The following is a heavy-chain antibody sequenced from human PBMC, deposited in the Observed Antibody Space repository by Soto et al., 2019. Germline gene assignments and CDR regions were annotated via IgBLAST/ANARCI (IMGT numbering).Heavy chain of an antibody. J-gene: IGHJ4*02. V-gene: IGHV3-48*03. Sequence: PGGSLRLSCAASGFTFSSYEVNWVRQAPGKGLEWVSYISIIGSAIYYADSVKGRFTISRDNAKNSLYLQMHSLRAEDTAVYYCASSYYDSSNYYSAYWGQGTLVTVSS. D-gene: IGHD3-22*01. CDR3: ASSYYDSSNYYSAY. CDR2: ISIIGSAI. CDR1: GFTFSSYE.